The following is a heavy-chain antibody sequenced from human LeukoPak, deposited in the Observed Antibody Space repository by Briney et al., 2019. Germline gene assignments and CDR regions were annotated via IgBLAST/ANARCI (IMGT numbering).Heavy chain of an antibody. Sequence: PGGSLRLSCAASGFTFSSYWMSWVRQAPGKGLEWVANIKQDGSEKYYVDSVKGRFTISRDNAKNSLYLQMNSLRAEDTAVYYCARDRNGIRITMVRGVTTFDYWGQGTLVTVSS. CDR3: ARDRNGIRITMVRGVTTFDY. CDR2: IKQDGSEK. CDR1: GFTFSSYW. D-gene: IGHD3-10*01. V-gene: IGHV3-7*01. J-gene: IGHJ4*02.